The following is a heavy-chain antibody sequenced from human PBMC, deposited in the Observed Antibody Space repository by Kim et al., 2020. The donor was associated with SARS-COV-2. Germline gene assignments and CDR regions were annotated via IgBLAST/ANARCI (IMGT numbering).Heavy chain of an antibody. J-gene: IGHJ6*01. CDR1: GFTFSSYA. Sequence: GGSLRLSCTASGFTFSSYAMSWFRQAPGKGLEWVAFIRSNASGRSKAYSATVRFTITSAKAENKSYPQMNSLRGDDKAADVCYCASGDFGWG. CDR3: ASGDFG. D-gene: IGHD3-16*01. CDR2: IRSNASGR. V-gene: IGHV3-48*03.